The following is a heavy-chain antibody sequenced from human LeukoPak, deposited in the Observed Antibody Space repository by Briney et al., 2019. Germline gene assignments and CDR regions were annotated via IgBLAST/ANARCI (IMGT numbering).Heavy chain of an antibody. Sequence: SETLSLTCTVSGDSISSYYRSWIRQPPGKGLEWIGYIDYSGSTNYNPSLKSRVTISVDTSKNQFSLKLSSVTAADTAVYYCVRGPYGSGISNWFDPWGQGTLVIVSS. V-gene: IGHV4-59*01. CDR2: IDYSGST. J-gene: IGHJ5*02. D-gene: IGHD3-10*01. CDR1: GDSISSYY. CDR3: VRGPYGSGISNWFDP.